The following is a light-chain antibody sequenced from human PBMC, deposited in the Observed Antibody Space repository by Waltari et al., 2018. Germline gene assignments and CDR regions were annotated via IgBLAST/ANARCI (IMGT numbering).Light chain of an antibody. V-gene: IGLV2-14*03. CDR3: SSFTSSSTWV. CDR2: DVS. J-gene: IGLJ3*02. Sequence: QSALPQPASVSGSPGQSITISGTGTTSDLGGYNYVSWYQQHPGKAPKLMIYDVSSRPSGISSRFSGSKFGNTASLTISGLQPEDEADYYCSSFTSSSTWVFGGGTKLTVL. CDR1: TSDLGGYNY.